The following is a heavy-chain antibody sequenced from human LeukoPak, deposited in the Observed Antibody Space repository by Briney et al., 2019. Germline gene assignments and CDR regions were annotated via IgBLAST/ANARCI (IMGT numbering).Heavy chain of an antibody. CDR1: GFTFSSYS. Sequence: PGGSLRLSCVASGFTFSSYSMNWVRQAPGKGLEWVSYISSSSSTIYYADSVKGRFTISRDNAKNSLYLQMNSLRAEDTAVYYCARDPVIRYCSSTSCPGGGYWGQGTLVTVSS. J-gene: IGHJ4*02. V-gene: IGHV3-48*01. CDR3: ARDPVIRYCSSTSCPGGGY. CDR2: ISSSSSTI. D-gene: IGHD2-2*01.